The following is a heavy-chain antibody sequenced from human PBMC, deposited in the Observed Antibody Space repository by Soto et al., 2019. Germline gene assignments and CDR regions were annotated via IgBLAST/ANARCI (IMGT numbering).Heavy chain of an antibody. J-gene: IGHJ6*02. V-gene: IGHV1-69*06. CDR2: IIPIFGTA. D-gene: IGHD3-10*01. Sequence: SVKVSCKASGGTFSSYAISWVRQAPGQGLEWMGGIIPIFGTANYAQKFQGRVTITADKSTSTAYMELSSLRSEDTAVYYCARGVRRVTMVRGVMDYYYYGIAVWGQ. CDR1: GGTFSSYA. CDR3: ARGVRRVTMVRGVMDYYYYGIAV.